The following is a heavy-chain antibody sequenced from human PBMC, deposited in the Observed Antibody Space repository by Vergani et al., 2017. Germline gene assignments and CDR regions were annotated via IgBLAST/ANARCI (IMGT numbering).Heavy chain of an antibody. Sequence: EVMLVQSGAEVKKPGESLKISCKYSGSSFTSNQIAWVRQMSGKGLQWMGNITPFDSKIAYSPSFQGQVIMSIDKSITTAYLQWRSLEASDTAIYYCTRHVPCGDGACLHFDHWGQGTQVTVSS. CDR1: GSSFTSNQ. V-gene: IGHV5-51*01. CDR3: TRHVPCGDGACLHFDH. J-gene: IGHJ4*02. D-gene: IGHD2-21*01. CDR2: ITPFDSKI.